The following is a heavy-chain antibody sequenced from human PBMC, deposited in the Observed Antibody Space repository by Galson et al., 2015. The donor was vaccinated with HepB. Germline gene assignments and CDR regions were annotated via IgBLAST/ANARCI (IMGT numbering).Heavy chain of an antibody. D-gene: IGHD4-17*01. V-gene: IGHV4-38-2*02. CDR3: ARVRGSLRSHFDY. CDR1: GYSISSGYY. Sequence: SETLSLTCTVSGYSISSGYYWGWIRQPPGKGLEWIGSIYHSGSTYYNPSLKSRVTISVDTSKNQFSLKLSSVTAADTAVYYCARVRGSLRSHFDYWGQGTLVTVSS. J-gene: IGHJ4*02. CDR2: IYHSGST.